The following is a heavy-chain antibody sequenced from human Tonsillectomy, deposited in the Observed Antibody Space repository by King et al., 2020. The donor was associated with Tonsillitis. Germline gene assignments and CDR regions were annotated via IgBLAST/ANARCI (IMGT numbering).Heavy chain of an antibody. J-gene: IGHJ4*02. CDR3: AGSIGAAGTMDY. CDR2: IRYDGSNK. V-gene: IGHV3-30*02. CDR1: GFTFSRYG. D-gene: IGHD6-13*01. Sequence: VQLVESGGGVVQPGGSLRLSCAVSGFTFSRYGMHWVRQAPGKGLEWVAFIRYDGSNKYYADSVKGRFTISRYNSKNTLYLQMNSLRAEDTAVYYCAGSIGAAGTMDYWGQGTLVTVSS.